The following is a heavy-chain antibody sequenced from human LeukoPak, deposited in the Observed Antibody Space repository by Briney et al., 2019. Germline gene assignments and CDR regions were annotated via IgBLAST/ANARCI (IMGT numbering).Heavy chain of an antibody. CDR1: GSPFTDSP. CDR3: ARDQRYAFVY. CDR2: IRTST. J-gene: IGHJ4*02. D-gene: IGHD3-9*01. Sequence: GGSLRLSCATSGSPFTDSPMNWVRQAPGKGLEWVSNIRTSTEGTNYAIYADSVKGRVTFSRDDAKNTLYLHMHSLRDDDTAVYYCARDQRYAFVYWGRGILVTVSS. V-gene: IGHV3-11*05.